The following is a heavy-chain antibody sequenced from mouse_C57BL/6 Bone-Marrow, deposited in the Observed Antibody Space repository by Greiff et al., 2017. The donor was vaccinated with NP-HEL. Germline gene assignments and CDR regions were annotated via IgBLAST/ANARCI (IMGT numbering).Heavy chain of an antibody. CDR3: ARSALYSPCAN. Sequence: VKLVESGAELARPGASVKLSCKASGYTFTSYGISWVKQRTGQGLEWIGEIYPRSGNNYYNEKFKGKATLTADKSSSTAYMELRSLTSEDSAVYFCARSALYSPCANWGQGTLVTVSA. V-gene: IGHV1-81*01. CDR1: GYTFTSYG. CDR2: IYPRSGNN. D-gene: IGHD6-1*01. J-gene: IGHJ3*01.